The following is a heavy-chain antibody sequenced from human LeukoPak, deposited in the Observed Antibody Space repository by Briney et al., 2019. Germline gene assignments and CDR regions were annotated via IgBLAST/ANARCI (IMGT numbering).Heavy chain of an antibody. Sequence: PGGSLRLSCVVSGFTFSSYAMSWVRQAPGKGLEWVSAISGSGGSAYYADSVKSRFTISRDNSKNTLYLQMNSLRAEDTAVYYCAKGIYPRYFDYWGQGTLVTVSS. D-gene: IGHD2-2*02. CDR1: GFTFSSYA. CDR3: AKGIYPRYFDY. V-gene: IGHV3-23*01. CDR2: ISGSGGSA. J-gene: IGHJ4*02.